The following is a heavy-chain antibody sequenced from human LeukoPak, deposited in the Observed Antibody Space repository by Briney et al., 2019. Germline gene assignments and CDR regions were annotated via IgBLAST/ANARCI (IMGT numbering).Heavy chain of an antibody. CDR1: GFTFDDYA. V-gene: IGHV3-53*01. Sequence: GGSLRLSCAASGFTFDDYAMHWVRQAPGKGLEWVSVIYSGGNTYYAESVKGRFTISRDNSKNTLYLQMNSLRAEDTAVYYCARDLSSGYGMDVWGQGTTVTVSS. J-gene: IGHJ6*02. D-gene: IGHD6-19*01. CDR2: IYSGGNT. CDR3: ARDLSSGYGMDV.